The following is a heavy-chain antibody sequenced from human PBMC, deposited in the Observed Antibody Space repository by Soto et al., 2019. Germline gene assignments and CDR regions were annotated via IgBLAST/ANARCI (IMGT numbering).Heavy chain of an antibody. CDR3: ARDKGRSPLDY. CDR1: GFTFSSYS. Sequence: EVQLVESGGGLVQPGGSLRLSCAASGFTFSSYSMNWVRQAPGKGLEWVSYISSSSSTIYYADSVKGRFTTSRDNAKIALYLQINSLRAEDTAVYYCARDKGRSPLDYWCQGTLVTVSS. J-gene: IGHJ4*02. D-gene: IGHD2-15*01. V-gene: IGHV3-48*01. CDR2: ISSSSSTI.